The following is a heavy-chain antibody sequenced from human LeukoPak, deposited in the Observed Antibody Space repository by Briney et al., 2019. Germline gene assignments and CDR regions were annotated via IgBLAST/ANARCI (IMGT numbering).Heavy chain of an antibody. CDR1: GYTFAGYY. CDR3: ARDSRDGYGMDV. V-gene: IGHV1-2*04. J-gene: IGHJ6*02. Sequence: ASVKVSCKASGYTFAGYYMHWVRQAPGQGLEWMGWINPNSGGTNYAQKFQGWVTMTRDTSISTAYMELSRLRSDDTAVYYCARDSRDGYGMDVWGQGTTVTVSS. CDR2: INPNSGGT. D-gene: IGHD5-24*01.